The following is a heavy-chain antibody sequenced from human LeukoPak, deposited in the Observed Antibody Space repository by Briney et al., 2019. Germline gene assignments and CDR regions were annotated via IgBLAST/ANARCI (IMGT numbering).Heavy chain of an antibody. CDR3: AKDRAIAAAGTYFNY. CDR1: GFTFSSFA. CDR2: ISGSGGST. Sequence: GESVSLSCAASGFTFSSFAMSWVRHPPKEALEWVSAISGSGGSTYYADSVKGRFTISRDNSKNTLYLQMNSLRAEDTAVYYCAKDRAIAAAGTYFNYWGQGTLVTVSS. J-gene: IGHJ4*02. D-gene: IGHD6-13*01. V-gene: IGHV3-23*01.